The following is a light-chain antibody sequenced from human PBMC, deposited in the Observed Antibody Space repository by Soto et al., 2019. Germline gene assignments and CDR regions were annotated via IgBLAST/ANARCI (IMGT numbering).Light chain of an antibody. CDR3: ASYSTITPFV. CDR1: TNDVGAYNY. V-gene: IGLV2-14*01. CDR2: EVT. J-gene: IGLJ1*01. Sequence: QSVLTQPASVSGSPGHSISIFCTGTTNDVGAYNYVSWYQLHPGKAPTVIIHEVTNRPSGVSNRFSGSKSGNTASLTISGLRAEDEADYFCASYSTITPFVFGTGTKLTVL.